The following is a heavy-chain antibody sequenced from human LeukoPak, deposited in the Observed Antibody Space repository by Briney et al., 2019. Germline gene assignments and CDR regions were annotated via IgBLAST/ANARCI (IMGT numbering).Heavy chain of an antibody. D-gene: IGHD1-26*01. CDR3: ARDRSGSYCDY. CDR1: GYSISSGYY. Sequence: SETLSLTCTVSGYSISSGYYWGWIRQPPGKGLEWIGYIYYSGSTNYNPSLKSRVTISVDTSKNQFSLKLSSVTAADTAVYYCARDRSGSYCDYWGQGTLVTVSS. J-gene: IGHJ4*02. CDR2: IYYSGST. V-gene: IGHV4-61*01.